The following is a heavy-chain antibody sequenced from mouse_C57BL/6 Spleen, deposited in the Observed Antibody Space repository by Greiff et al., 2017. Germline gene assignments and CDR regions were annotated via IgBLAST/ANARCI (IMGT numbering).Heavy chain of an antibody. CDR2: IDPSDSYT. CDR1: GYTFTSYW. J-gene: IGHJ3*01. V-gene: IGHV1-69*01. CDR3: ATCSNSGGSAY. Sequence: QVQLQQPGAELVMPGASVKLSCKASGYTFTSYWMHWVKQRPGQGLEWIGEIDPSDSYTNYNRKFKGKSTLTVDKSSSTAYMQLSSLTSEDSAVYYCATCSNSGGSAYWGQGTLVTVSA. D-gene: IGHD2-5*01.